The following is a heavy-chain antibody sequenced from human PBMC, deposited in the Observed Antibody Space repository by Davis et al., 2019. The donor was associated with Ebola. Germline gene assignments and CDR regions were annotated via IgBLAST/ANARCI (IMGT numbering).Heavy chain of an antibody. CDR3: AIHDFWSGSSPHDYYYYGMDV. D-gene: IGHD3-3*01. J-gene: IGHJ6*02. Sequence: AASVKVSCKASGYTFSSYYMHWVRQAPGQGLEWMGRIIPILGIANYAQKFQGGVTITADKSTSTAYMELSSLRSEDTAVYYCAIHDFWSGSSPHDYYYYGMDVWGQGTTVTVSS. CDR1: GYTFSSYY. V-gene: IGHV1-69*02. CDR2: IIPILGIA.